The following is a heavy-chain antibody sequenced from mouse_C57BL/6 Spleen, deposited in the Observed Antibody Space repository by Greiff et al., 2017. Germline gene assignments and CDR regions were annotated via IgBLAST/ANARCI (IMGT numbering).Heavy chain of an antibody. CDR3: ARGDGYYEGLDY. J-gene: IGHJ2*01. Sequence: QVQLQQSGPELVKPGASVKISCKASGYAFSSSWMHWVKQRPGKGLEWIGRIYPGDGDTNYNGKFKGQATLTADKSSSTAYMQLSSLTSEDSAVYFCARGDGYYEGLDYWGQGTTLTVSS. V-gene: IGHV1-82*01. D-gene: IGHD2-3*01. CDR2: IYPGDGDT. CDR1: GYAFSSSW.